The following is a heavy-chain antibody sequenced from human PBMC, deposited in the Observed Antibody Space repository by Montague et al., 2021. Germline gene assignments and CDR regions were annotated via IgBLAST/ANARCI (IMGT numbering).Heavy chain of an antibody. CDR2: TYYRSKRYN. J-gene: IGHJ5*02. D-gene: IGHD5-24*01. V-gene: IGHV6-1*01. CDR3: ARGWQKRFDP. CDR1: GDSVSSNEAT. Sequence: CAISGDSVSSNEATWNWIRQSSSIGLEWLGRTYYRSKRYNEYAISVKSRITVNPDTSKNQFSLLLNSVTPEDTAVYYCARGWQKRFDPWGQGTLVTVSS.